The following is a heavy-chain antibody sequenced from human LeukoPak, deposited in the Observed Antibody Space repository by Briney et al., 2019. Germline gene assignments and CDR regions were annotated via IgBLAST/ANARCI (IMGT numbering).Heavy chain of an antibody. Sequence: GGSLRLSCAASGFTFSSYWMHWVRQAPGKGLVWVSRINSDGSSTSYADSVKGRFTISRDNAKNTLYLQMNSLRAEDTAVYYCARARTGWRVEKYYFDYWGQGTLVTVSS. CDR1: GFTFSSYW. J-gene: IGHJ4*02. V-gene: IGHV3-74*01. CDR2: INSDGSST. D-gene: IGHD5-24*01. CDR3: ARARTGWRVEKYYFDY.